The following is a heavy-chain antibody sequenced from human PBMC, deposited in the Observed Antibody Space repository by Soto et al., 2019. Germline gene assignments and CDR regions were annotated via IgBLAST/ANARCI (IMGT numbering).Heavy chain of an antibody. CDR2: FSGGRDTT. J-gene: IGHJ4*02. V-gene: IGHV3-23*01. Sequence: VQLLESGGGLVQPGGSLRLSCVASGFTFSSYAMSWVRQAPGQRLEWVATFSGGRDTTWHADSVKGRFTVSRYSSKNTLSLQMNSLSAEDTAIYYCAKATSATCTGSICYSFDYWGQGTLVTVSS. CDR3: AKATSATCTGSICYSFDY. CDR1: GFTFSSYA. D-gene: IGHD2-21*01.